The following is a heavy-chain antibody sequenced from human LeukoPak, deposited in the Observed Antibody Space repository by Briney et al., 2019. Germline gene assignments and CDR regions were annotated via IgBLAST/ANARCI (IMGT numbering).Heavy chain of an antibody. CDR3: ARAPLSGGFDY. Sequence: ASVKVSCKASGYTFTSYDFNWLRQATGQGPEWMGWMNPNSGATGYAQKFQGRVTMTRSASINTAYMELTNLRSEDTAVYYCARAPLSGGFDYWGQEPRLPVPP. CDR2: MNPNSGAT. CDR1: GYTFTSYD. V-gene: IGHV1-8*01. J-gene: IGHJ4*02. D-gene: IGHD2/OR15-2a*01.